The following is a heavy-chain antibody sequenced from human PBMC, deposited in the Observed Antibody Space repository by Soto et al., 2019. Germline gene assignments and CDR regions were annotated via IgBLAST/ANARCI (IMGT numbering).Heavy chain of an antibody. CDR1: RGTFSSYA. CDR2: IIPIFGTA. CDR3: ARGSPYYYYGMDV. V-gene: IGHV1-69*13. Sequence: SVKVSCKXSRGTFSSYAISWVRPPRGQGLEWMGGIIPIFGTANYAQKFQGRVTITADESTSTAYMELSSLRSEDTAVYYCARGSPYYYYGMDVWGQGTTVTVSS. J-gene: IGHJ6*02. D-gene: IGHD1-26*01.